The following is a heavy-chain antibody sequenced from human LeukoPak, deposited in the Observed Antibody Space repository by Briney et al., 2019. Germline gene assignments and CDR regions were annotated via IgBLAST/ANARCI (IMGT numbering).Heavy chain of an antibody. J-gene: IGHJ5*02. CDR3: AKTGYSSSHNWFDP. CDR1: GGSFSGYY. Sequence: PSETLSLTCAVYGGSFSGYYWSWIRQPPGKGLEWIGEIYHSGSTNYNPSLKSRVTISVDTSKNQFSLKLSSVTAADTAVYYCAKTGYSSSHNWFDPWGQGTLVTVSS. V-gene: IGHV4-34*01. D-gene: IGHD6-13*01. CDR2: IYHSGST.